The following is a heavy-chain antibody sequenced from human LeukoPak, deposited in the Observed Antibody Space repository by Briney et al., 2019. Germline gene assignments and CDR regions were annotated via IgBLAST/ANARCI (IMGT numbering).Heavy chain of an antibody. CDR3: AKDGQGYSSSWYYY. CDR2: ISGSGGST. V-gene: IGHV3-23*01. Sequence: GGSLRLSCAASGFTFSSYAMSWVRQGPGKGLEWVSAISGSGGSTYYANSVKGRFTISRDNSKNTLYLQMNSLRAEDTAVYYCAKDGQGYSSSWYYYWGQGTLVTVSS. CDR1: GFTFSSYA. J-gene: IGHJ4*02. D-gene: IGHD6-13*01.